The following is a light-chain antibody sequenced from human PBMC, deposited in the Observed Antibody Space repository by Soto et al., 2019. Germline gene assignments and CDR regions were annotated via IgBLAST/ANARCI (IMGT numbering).Light chain of an antibody. Sequence: QSVLTQPPSASGTPGQRVTISCSGSSSNIGSNPVHWYQQLPGTAPKLLIHNNNQRPAGVPDRFSASKSGTSASLAISGRQAEDEAAYYCAAWDDRLNGVLFGGGTKLTVL. CDR3: AAWDDRLNGVL. J-gene: IGLJ2*01. CDR2: NNN. CDR1: SSNIGSNP. V-gene: IGLV1-44*01.